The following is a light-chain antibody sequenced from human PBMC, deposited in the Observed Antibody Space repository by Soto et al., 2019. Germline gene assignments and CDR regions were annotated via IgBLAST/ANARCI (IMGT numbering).Light chain of an antibody. CDR2: EAS. V-gene: IGKV3-11*01. CDR1: QTVSSS. J-gene: IGKJ2*01. CDR3: QQYGGSPPYT. Sequence: EIVLTQSPATLSLSPGERATLSCRASQTVSSSLAWYQQKPGQAPRLLIYEASNRATGIPARFSGSGSGADFTLTISSLEPEDCGVYYCQQYGGSPPYTFGQGTRLEIK.